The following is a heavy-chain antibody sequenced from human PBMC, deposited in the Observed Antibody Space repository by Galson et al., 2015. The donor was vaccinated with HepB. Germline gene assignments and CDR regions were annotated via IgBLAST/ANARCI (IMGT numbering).Heavy chain of an antibody. Sequence: SLRLSCAASGFTFSTYAMHWVRQAPGKGLEWVAVISYDGSNKFYADSVKGRFTISRDNAKNSLYLQMNSLRAEDTAVYYCARDLRIQPNYYYYYGMDVWGQGTTVTVSS. V-gene: IGHV3-30*04. CDR1: GFTFSTYA. CDR2: ISYDGSNK. J-gene: IGHJ6*02. D-gene: IGHD5-18*01. CDR3: ARDLRIQPNYYYYYGMDV.